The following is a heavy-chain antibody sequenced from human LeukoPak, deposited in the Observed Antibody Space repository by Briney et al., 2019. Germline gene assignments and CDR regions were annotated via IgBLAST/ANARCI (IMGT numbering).Heavy chain of an antibody. CDR2: IKTKGGEK. J-gene: IGHJ3*02. V-gene: IGHV3-7*01. CDR3: ARGDTYYYDSSGYHDAFDI. Sequence: GGSLRLSCKASGFTFSNYWMGWVRQAPGKGLNGVATIKTKGGEKYYVDSVKGRFTISRDNAKNSLYLQMNSLRAEDTAVYYCARGDTYYYDSSGYHDAFDIWGQGTMVTVSS. CDR1: GFTFSNYW. D-gene: IGHD3-22*01.